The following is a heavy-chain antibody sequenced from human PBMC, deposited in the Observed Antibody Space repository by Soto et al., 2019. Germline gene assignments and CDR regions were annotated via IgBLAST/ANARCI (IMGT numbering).Heavy chain of an antibody. J-gene: IGHJ4*01. CDR1: GGSFSGYY. CDR2: INHSGST. Sequence: SETLYLTCAVYGGSFSGYYWNWIRQPPGKGLEWIGEINHSGSTNYNPSLKSRVTISVDTSKNQFSLKLSSVTAADTAVYYCVGTYSSGWYPSYYFDSWGHGTLVTVSS. V-gene: IGHV4-34*01. CDR3: VGTYSSGWYPSYYFDS. D-gene: IGHD6-19*01.